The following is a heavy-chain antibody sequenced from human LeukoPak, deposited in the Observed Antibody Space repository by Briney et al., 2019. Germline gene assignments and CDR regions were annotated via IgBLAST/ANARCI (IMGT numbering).Heavy chain of an antibody. CDR1: GFTFSSYA. CDR2: ISGSGGST. V-gene: IGHV3-23*01. Sequence: GGSLRLSCAASGFTFSSYAMSWVRQAPGKGLEWVSAISGSGGSTYYADSVKGRFTISRDNSKNTLYLQMNSLRAEDTAVYYCARAPYCTNGVCYADSVHYYYYYYMDVWGKGTTVTVSS. CDR3: ARAPYCTNGVCYADSVHYYYYYYMDV. J-gene: IGHJ6*03. D-gene: IGHD2-8*01.